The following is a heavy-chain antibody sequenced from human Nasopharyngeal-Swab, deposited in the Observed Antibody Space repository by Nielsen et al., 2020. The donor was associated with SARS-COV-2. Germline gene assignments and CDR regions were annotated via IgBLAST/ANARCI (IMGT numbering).Heavy chain of an antibody. Sequence: GESLMISCAASGFTFSTYWMSWVRQTPGKGLEWLANIKPDGSYIKYADSVKGRFTISRDNARNSVYLQLNSLRAEDTALYYCATWKGSSWFDYWGQGTLVTVSS. CDR3: ATWKGSSWFDY. CDR1: GFTFSTYW. V-gene: IGHV3-7*01. J-gene: IGHJ4*02. CDR2: IKPDGSYI. D-gene: IGHD6-13*01.